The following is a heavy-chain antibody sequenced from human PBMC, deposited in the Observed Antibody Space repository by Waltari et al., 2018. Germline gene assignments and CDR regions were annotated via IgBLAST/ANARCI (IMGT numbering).Heavy chain of an antibody. CDR2: IKEDGSEK. Sequence: EVQLVESGGDLVQPGGSLRLSCAASGFTFSTYWMTWVRQAPGKGRECLANIKEDGSEKNYVDSVKGRFTISRDNAKNSLYLQMNSLRAEDTAVYYCARDPHYSNFDYWGQGTLVTVSS. CDR3: ARDPHYSNFDY. J-gene: IGHJ4*02. D-gene: IGHD4-4*01. V-gene: IGHV3-7*01. CDR1: GFTFSTYW.